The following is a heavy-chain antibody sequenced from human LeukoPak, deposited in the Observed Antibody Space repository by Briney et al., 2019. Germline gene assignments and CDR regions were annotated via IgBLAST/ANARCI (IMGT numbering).Heavy chain of an antibody. V-gene: IGHV3-30-3*01. CDR2: ISYDSSRK. CDR3: AREDGVGTRYYYYYGMDV. Sequence: PGGSLRLSCAASGFTFSSYAMDWVRQAPGKGLEWVAAISYDSSRKFYADSVKGRFTISRDNAKNSLYLQMNSLRDEDTAVYYCAREDGVGTRYYYYYGMDVWGQGTTVSVSS. D-gene: IGHD3-3*01. CDR1: GFTFSSYA. J-gene: IGHJ6*02.